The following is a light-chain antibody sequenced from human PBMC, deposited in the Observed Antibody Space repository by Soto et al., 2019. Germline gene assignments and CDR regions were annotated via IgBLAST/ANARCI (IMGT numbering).Light chain of an antibody. Sequence: EIVLTQSPGTLSSSPGERATLSCRASQSVSSSYLAWYQQKPGQAPRLLIYGASSRATGIPDRFSGSGSGTDFTITISRLEPEDFAVYYCQQYGSSPGWTFGQGTKVEIK. V-gene: IGKV3-20*01. CDR1: QSVSSSY. CDR3: QQYGSSPGWT. J-gene: IGKJ1*01. CDR2: GAS.